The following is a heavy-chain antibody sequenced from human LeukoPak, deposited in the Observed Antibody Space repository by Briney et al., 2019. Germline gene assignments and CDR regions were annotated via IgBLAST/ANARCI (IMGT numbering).Heavy chain of an antibody. V-gene: IGHV3-53*01. CDR1: GFIVSSNY. CDR2: IYSGGSA. J-gene: IGHJ4*02. CDR3: ARDIGPGYSSGFN. Sequence: GGSLRLSCAASGFIVSSNYMSWVRQAPGKGLEWVSVIYSGGSAYYADSVKGRFTISRDNSKNTLYLQMNSLRAEDTAVYYCARDIGPGYSSGFNWGQGTLVTVSS. D-gene: IGHD2-8*02.